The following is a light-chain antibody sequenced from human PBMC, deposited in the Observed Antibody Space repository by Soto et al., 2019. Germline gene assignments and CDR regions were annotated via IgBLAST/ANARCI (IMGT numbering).Light chain of an antibody. V-gene: IGKV3-20*01. CDR3: QQYGSSPLLT. J-gene: IGKJ4*01. CDR1: QSVSSSY. CDR2: GAS. Sequence: EIVLTQSPGTLSLSPGERATLSCRASQSVSSSYLAWYQQKPGQAPRLLIYGASSRATGIPDRFSGSGSGTDFTLTISRLEPEEFAVYYCQQYGSSPLLTFGGGTKVEIK.